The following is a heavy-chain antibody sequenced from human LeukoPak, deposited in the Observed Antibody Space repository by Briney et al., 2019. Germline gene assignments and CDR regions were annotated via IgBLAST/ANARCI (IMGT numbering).Heavy chain of an antibody. J-gene: IGHJ4*02. CDR1: SDSISGYY. CDR3: ASGQRFFDS. CDR2: IYYSVTT. Sequence: SSETLSLTCTVSSDSISGYYWSWIRQPPGKGLEWIGYIYYSVTTNYNPSLKSRITISGDTSKKQLSPKLTSVTAADTAVCYCASGQRFFDSWGQGTLVTVSS. V-gene: IGHV4-59*01.